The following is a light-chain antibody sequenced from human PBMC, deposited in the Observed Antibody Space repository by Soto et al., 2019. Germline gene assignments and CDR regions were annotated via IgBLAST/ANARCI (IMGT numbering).Light chain of an antibody. J-gene: IGKJ1*01. CDR1: QSINNN. V-gene: IGKV3-15*01. Sequence: EIVLTQSPATLSVSPGDTATLSCRASQSINNNLAWYQQKPGQAPRLLIYDTSIRATGIPARFSGSGSGTEFTLTISSLQSEDFAVYSCQQYYNWPRTFGQGTKVE. CDR3: QQYYNWPRT. CDR2: DTS.